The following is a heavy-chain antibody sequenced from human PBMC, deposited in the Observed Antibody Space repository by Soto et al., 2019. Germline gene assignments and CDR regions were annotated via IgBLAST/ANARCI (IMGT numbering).Heavy chain of an antibody. D-gene: IGHD3-3*01. V-gene: IGHV3-11*01. CDR1: GFTFRDYY. CDR2: ISSSGSKI. J-gene: IGHJ5*02. CDR3: ARVSGQYYDFWSGYRRNWFDP. Sequence: QVQLVESGGGLVKPGGSLRLSCAASGFTFRDYYMSWIRQAPGKVLAWGSYISSSGSKIYYADSVKGRFTISRDNAKNSLYLQMNSLRAEDTAVYYCARVSGQYYDFWSGYRRNWFDPWGQGTLVTVSS.